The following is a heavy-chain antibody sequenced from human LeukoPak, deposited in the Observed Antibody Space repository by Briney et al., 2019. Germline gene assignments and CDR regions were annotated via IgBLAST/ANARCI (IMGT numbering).Heavy chain of an antibody. D-gene: IGHD6-19*01. CDR1: GGSFGAYY. J-gene: IGHJ5*02. Sequence: PSETLSLTCAVYGGSFGAYYWSWIRQPPGKGLEWIGEINHSGSTNYNPSLKSRVTMSVDTSKNQFSLKLSSVTAADTAVYYCARRSSVWYPFDPWGQGTLVTVSS. CDR2: INHSGST. CDR3: ARRSSVWYPFDP. V-gene: IGHV4-34*01.